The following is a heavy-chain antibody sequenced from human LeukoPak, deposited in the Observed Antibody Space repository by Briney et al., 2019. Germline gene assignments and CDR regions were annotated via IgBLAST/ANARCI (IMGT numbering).Heavy chain of an antibody. CDR1: GGTFSSYA. CDR2: IIPIFGTT. J-gene: IGHJ4*02. V-gene: IGHV1-69*13. D-gene: IGHD6-13*01. Sequence: SVKVPCKASGGTFSSYAISWLRQAPGQGLEWMGEIIPIFGTTNYAQKFQGRVTVTADESTSTAYMELSSLRSEDTAVYYCARAKAGYSNSWSYWGQGTLVTVSS. CDR3: ARAKAGYSNSWSY.